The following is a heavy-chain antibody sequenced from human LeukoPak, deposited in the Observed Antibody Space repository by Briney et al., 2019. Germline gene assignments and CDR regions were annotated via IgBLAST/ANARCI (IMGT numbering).Heavy chain of an antibody. CDR2: IYPNSGGT. CDR1: GYTFTDYY. CDR3: ARERGEKVYADY. D-gene: IGHD2/OR15-2a*01. Sequence: ASVKVSCKASGYTFTDYYMHWVRQAPGQGLEWMGWIYPNSGGTNYAQKFQGRVTMTRDTSISTAYMELSRLRSDDTAVYYCARERGEKVYADYWGQGTLVTVSS. J-gene: IGHJ4*02. V-gene: IGHV1-2*02.